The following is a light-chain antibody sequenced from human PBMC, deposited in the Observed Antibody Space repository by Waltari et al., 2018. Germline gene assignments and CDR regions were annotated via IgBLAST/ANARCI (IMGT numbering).Light chain of an antibody. J-gene: IGKJ5*01. Sequence: EIVMTQSPVSLPVIPGAPASISCRSSQSLVHGNGHIYLYWYLQKPRQSPQLLIFLRSNRASGVPDRFSGSGSGTHFTLNISRVEAEDVGVYYCMQALQTPITFGQGTRLEIK. CDR3: MQALQTPIT. CDR1: QSLVHGNGHIY. V-gene: IGKV2-28*01. CDR2: LRS.